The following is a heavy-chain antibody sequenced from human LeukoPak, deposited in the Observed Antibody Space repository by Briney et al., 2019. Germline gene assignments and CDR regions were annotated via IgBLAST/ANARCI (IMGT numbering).Heavy chain of an antibody. CDR1: VGSISRYS. CDR3: ARGGSGYDRAYYYLDY. Sequence: SGSLSPTRAVSVGSISRYSWSCVPEPAGEGEEWIGRIYTTGSTTYNPPLTRRVTISVYKSKNQFSLKLSSLTAPDTAVYYCARGGSGYDRAYYYLDYWAKGTLVTVS. J-gene: IGHJ4*02. CDR2: IYTTGST. D-gene: IGHD5-12*01. V-gene: IGHV4-4*07.